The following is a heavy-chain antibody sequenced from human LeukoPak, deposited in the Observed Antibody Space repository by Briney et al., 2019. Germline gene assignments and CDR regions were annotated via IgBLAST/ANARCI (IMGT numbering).Heavy chain of an antibody. CDR2: IKQDGSEK. CDR1: GFTFSSYW. Sequence: GGSLRLSCAASGFTFSSYWMSWVRQAPGKGLEWVANIKQDGSEKYYVDSVKGRFTISRDNAKNSLYLQMNSLRAEDTAVYYCARDTSSWPLDYYYYMDVWGKGTTVTVSS. D-gene: IGHD6-13*01. J-gene: IGHJ6*03. CDR3: ARDTSSWPLDYYYYMDV. V-gene: IGHV3-7*01.